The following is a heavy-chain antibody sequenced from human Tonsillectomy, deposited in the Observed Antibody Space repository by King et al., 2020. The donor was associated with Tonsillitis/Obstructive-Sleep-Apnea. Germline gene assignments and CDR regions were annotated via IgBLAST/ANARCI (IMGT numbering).Heavy chain of an antibody. CDR2: INHSGGT. V-gene: IGHV4-34*01. D-gene: IGHD2-2*01. CDR3: ARDKIVVLSVAIPSYFDY. Sequence: VQLQQWGAGLLKPSETLSLTCAVYGGSFSGSYWSWIRQPPGKGLEWSGEINHSGGTNYNPSLKSRVTISLDTSKNQFSLKLTSVTAADTAVYYCARDKIVVLSVAIPSYFDYWGQGTLVTVSS. CDR1: GGSFSGSY. J-gene: IGHJ4*02.